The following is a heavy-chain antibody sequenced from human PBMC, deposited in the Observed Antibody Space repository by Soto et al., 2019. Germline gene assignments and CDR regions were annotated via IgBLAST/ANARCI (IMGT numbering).Heavy chain of an antibody. J-gene: IGHJ4*02. V-gene: IGHV1-2*04. Sequence: ASVKVSCKASGGTFSSYAISWVRQAPGQGLEWMGWINPNSGGTNYAQKFQGWVTMTRDTSISAAYMELSRLRSDDTAVYYCARVVGLGSPVLYYWGQGTLVTVSS. CDR3: ARVVGLGSPVLYY. D-gene: IGHD2-15*01. CDR2: INPNSGGT. CDR1: GGTFSSYA.